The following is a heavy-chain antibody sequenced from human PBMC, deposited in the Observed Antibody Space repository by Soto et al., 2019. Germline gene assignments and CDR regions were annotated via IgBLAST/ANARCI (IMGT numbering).Heavy chain of an antibody. Sequence: SETLSLTCTVSGGSVSSGSYYWSWIRQPPGKGLEWIGYIYYSGSTNYNPSLKSRVTISVDTSKNQFSLKLSSVTAADTAVYYCAGGGGRDTAMVFGGYYYYGMDVWGQGTTVTVSS. CDR3: AGGGGRDTAMVFGGYYYYGMDV. J-gene: IGHJ6*02. V-gene: IGHV4-61*01. CDR2: IYYSGST. D-gene: IGHD5-18*01. CDR1: GGSVSSGSYY.